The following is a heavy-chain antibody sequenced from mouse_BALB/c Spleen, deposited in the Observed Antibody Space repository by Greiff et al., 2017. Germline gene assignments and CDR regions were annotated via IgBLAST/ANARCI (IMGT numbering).Heavy chain of an antibody. CDR1: GFSLTSYG. CDR2: IWSGGST. Sequence: VMLVESGPGLVQPSQSLSITCTVSGFSLTSYGVHWVRQSPGKGLEWLGVIWSGGSTDYNAAFISRLSISKDNSKSQVFFKMNSLQADDTAIYYCARNEGTTAYYFDYWGQGTTLTVSS. CDR3: ARNEGTTAYYFDY. D-gene: IGHD1-2*01. J-gene: IGHJ2*01. V-gene: IGHV2-4-1*01.